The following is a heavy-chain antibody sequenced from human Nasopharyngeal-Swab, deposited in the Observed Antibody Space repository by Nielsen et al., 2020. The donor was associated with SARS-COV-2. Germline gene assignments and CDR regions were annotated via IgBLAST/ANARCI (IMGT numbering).Heavy chain of an antibody. D-gene: IGHD3-10*01. CDR3: ARGAYYGSGSYFHYYYGMDV. CDR2: INPSGGST. J-gene: IGHJ6*02. V-gene: IGHV1-46*01. Sequence: WVRHAPGQGAGWVGIINPSGGSTSYAQKFQGRVTMTRDTSTSTVYMELSSLRSEDTAVYYCARGAYYGSGSYFHYYYGMDVWGQGTTVTVSS.